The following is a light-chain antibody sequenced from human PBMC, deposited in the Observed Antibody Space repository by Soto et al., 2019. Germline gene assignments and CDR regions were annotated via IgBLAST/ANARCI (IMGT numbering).Light chain of an antibody. CDR1: QDISNY. CDR2: AAS. CDR3: QNLDSAAFT. J-gene: IGKJ3*01. Sequence: DIPMTQSPSSLSASVGDRVTITCRASQDISNYLAWYQHRPGKAPKLLIYAASTLQSGVPSRFSGSGSGTDFALTISSLLPEDVATYYCQNLDSAAFTFGPGTKVDIK. V-gene: IGKV1-27*01.